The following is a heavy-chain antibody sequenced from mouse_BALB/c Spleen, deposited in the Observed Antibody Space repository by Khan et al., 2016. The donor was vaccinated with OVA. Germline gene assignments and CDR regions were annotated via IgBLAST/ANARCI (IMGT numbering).Heavy chain of an antibody. Sequence: QVHVKQSGAELAKPGASVKMSCTASGYTFTSYWMHWIKQRPGQGLEWIGYINPTSGYTDYNQKFKDKATLTADKSSSTVYMKLSSLTSDDSAVYYCARDRIDYWGQGTALTVSS. J-gene: IGHJ2*01. CDR3: ARDRIDY. CDR2: INPTSGYT. V-gene: IGHV1-7*01. CDR1: GYTFTSYW.